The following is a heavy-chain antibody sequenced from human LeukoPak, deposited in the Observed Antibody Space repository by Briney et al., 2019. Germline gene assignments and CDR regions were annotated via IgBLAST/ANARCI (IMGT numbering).Heavy chain of an antibody. CDR2: ISSSGSTI. CDR3: ARTSRITIFGVVIFAWFDP. V-gene: IGHV3-11*01. Sequence: GGSLSLSCAASGFTFSDYYMSWIRQAPGKGLEWVSYISSSGSTIYYADSVKGRFTISRDNAKNSLYLQMNSLRAEDTAVYYCARTSRITIFGVVIFAWFDPWGQGTLVTVSS. D-gene: IGHD3-3*01. J-gene: IGHJ5*02. CDR1: GFTFSDYY.